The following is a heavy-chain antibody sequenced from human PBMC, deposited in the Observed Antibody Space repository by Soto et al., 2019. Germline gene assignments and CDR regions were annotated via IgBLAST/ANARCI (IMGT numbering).Heavy chain of an antibody. CDR2: ISGSGGST. V-gene: IGHV3-23*01. J-gene: IGHJ4*02. D-gene: IGHD4-4*01. CDR1: GFTFSSNA. Sequence: EVQLLESGGGLVQPGGSLGLSCAASGFTFSSNARGWVRKAPGRGLEWVSAISGSGGSTYYADSVKGRFTISRDNSKNTLYLQMNSLRAEDTAVYYCAKALYSDYPDYWGQGTLVTVSS. CDR3: AKALYSDYPDY.